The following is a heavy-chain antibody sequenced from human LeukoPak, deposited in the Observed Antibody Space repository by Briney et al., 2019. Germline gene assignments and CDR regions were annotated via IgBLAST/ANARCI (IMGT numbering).Heavy chain of an antibody. J-gene: IGHJ4*02. D-gene: IGHD3-10*01. Sequence: TGGSLRLSCEVSGFIFRTYWMDWVRQAPGRGLEWVANINQDGSEKYFVDSVRGRFTIFRDNAKNTLYLQMNSLRAEDTAVYYCARTRGYYGSGSYYHPGDYWGQGTLVTVSS. CDR3: ARTRGYYGSGSYYHPGDY. CDR2: INQDGSEK. V-gene: IGHV3-7*01. CDR1: GFIFRTYW.